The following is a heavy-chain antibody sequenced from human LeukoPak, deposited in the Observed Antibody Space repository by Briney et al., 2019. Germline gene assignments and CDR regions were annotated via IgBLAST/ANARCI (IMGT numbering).Heavy chain of an antibody. CDR3: ARETDGSYPY. Sequence: GGSLRLSCAASGFTVSSNYMSWVRQAPGKGLEWVSVIYSGGSTFYAESVKGRFTISRDNSKNTLYLQMNSLRAEDTAVYYCARETDGSYPYWGQGTLVTVSS. V-gene: IGHV3-53*01. CDR2: IYSGGST. D-gene: IGHD1-26*01. J-gene: IGHJ4*02. CDR1: GFTVSSNY.